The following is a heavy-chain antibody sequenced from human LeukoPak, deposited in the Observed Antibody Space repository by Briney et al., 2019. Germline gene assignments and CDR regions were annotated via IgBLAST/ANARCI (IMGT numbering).Heavy chain of an antibody. D-gene: IGHD3-22*01. V-gene: IGHV3-74*01. CDR1: GFTFSSYG. CDR2: INHDGSST. J-gene: IGHJ4*02. Sequence: GGSLRLSCAASGFTFSSYGMTWVRQAPGKGLVWVSRINHDGSSTNYADSVKGRFTISRDNAKNTLYLQMNSLRAEDTAVYYCVRDWGYDSSGYWQKYFDTWGQGTLVTVSS. CDR3: VRDWGYDSSGYWQKYFDT.